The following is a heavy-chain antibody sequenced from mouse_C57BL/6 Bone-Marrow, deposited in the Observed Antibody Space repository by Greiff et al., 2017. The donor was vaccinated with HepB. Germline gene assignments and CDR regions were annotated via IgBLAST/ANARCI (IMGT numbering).Heavy chain of an antibody. J-gene: IGHJ1*03. Sequence: QVQLQQPGAELVKPGASVKLSCKASGYTFTSYWMHWVKQRPGQGLEWIGMIHPNSGSTNYNEKFKSKATLTVDKSSSTAYMQLRSLTSEDSAVYYCAREGYDWYFDVWGTGTTVTVSS. V-gene: IGHV1-64*01. CDR3: AREGYDWYFDV. CDR1: GYTFTSYW. CDR2: IHPNSGST. D-gene: IGHD2-2*01.